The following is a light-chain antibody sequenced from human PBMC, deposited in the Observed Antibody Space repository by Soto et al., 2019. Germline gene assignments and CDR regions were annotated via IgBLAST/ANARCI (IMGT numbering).Light chain of an antibody. CDR2: GAS. Sequence: EIVMTQSPATLSMSPGERGTLSCRASENIKDYLAWFQQKPGQAPRLLIYGASTRATAIPARFSGSGSGTEFTLSISSLQSEDFAVYYCQQYNTWPRTFGQGTKVETK. J-gene: IGKJ1*01. CDR1: ENIKDY. CDR3: QQYNTWPRT. V-gene: IGKV3-15*01.